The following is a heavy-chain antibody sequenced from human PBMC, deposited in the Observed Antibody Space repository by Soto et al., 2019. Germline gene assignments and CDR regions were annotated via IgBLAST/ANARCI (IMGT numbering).Heavy chain of an antibody. CDR1: GGTFSSYA. J-gene: IGHJ4*02. D-gene: IGHD1-26*01. V-gene: IGHV1-69*12. CDR3: ATRSTSSHYYGLGPGPY. CDR2: IIPIFGTA. Sequence: QVQLVQSGAEVKKPGSSVKVSCKASGGTFSSYAISWVRQAPGQGLEWMGGIIPIFGTANYAQKFQGRVTITADESTSTAYMGLSSLGSEDTAVYYCATRSTSSHYYGLGPGPYWGQGTLVTVSS.